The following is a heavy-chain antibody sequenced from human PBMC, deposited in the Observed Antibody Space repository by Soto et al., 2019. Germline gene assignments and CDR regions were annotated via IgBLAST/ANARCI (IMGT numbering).Heavy chain of an antibody. V-gene: IGHV4-39*01. CDR3: ARPSDTAMVRGYYYGMDV. CDR1: GGSISSSSYY. CDR2: IYYSGST. Sequence: PSETLSLTCTVSGGSISSSSYYWGWIRQPPGKGLEWIGSIYYSGSTYYNPSLKSRVTISVDTSKNQFSLKLSSVTAADTAVYYCARPSDTAMVRGYYYGMDVRGQGTTVT. D-gene: IGHD5-18*01. J-gene: IGHJ6*02.